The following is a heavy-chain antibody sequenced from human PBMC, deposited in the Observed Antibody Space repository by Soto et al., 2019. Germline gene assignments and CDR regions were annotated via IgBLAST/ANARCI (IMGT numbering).Heavy chain of an antibody. CDR1: GFTFSDYY. CDR2: ISSSGSTI. J-gene: IGHJ6*02. Sequence: GGSLRLSCAASGFTFSDYYMSWIRQAPGKGLEWVSYISSSGSTIYYADSVKGRFTISRDNAKNSLYLQMNSLRAEDTAVYYCARTPVAGTYVYYYYGMDVWGQGTTVTVSS. D-gene: IGHD6-19*01. CDR3: ARTPVAGTYVYYYYGMDV. V-gene: IGHV3-11*01.